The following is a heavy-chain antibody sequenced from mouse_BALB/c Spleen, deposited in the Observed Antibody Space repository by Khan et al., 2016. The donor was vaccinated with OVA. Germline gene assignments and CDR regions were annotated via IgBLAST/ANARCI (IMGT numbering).Heavy chain of an antibody. D-gene: IGHD1-1*01. CDR3: ARGGLRWDFDY. J-gene: IGHJ2*01. CDR1: GYTFINYW. CDR2: INPSTGYT. V-gene: IGHV1-7*01. Sequence: VQLQQSGAELAKPGASVKMSCKASGYTFINYWILWVKQRPGQGLEWIGYINPSTGYTEYNQNFKDKATLTADKSSSTAYMQLSSLTSEDSAVXYCARGGLRWDFDYWGQGTTLTVSS.